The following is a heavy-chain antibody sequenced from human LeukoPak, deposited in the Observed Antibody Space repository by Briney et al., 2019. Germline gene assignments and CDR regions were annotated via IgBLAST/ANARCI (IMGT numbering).Heavy chain of an antibody. CDR1: GGSISSNTYY. Sequence: SETLSLTCTVSGGSISSNTYYWGWIRQPPGKGLEWIGSIYYSGSTYYNASLKSQVSISIDTSKNQFSLRLTSVTAADTAVYYCARQTGSGLFILPGGQGTLVTVSS. CDR3: ARQTGSGLFILP. CDR2: IYYSGST. J-gene: IGHJ4*02. V-gene: IGHV4-39*01. D-gene: IGHD3/OR15-3a*01.